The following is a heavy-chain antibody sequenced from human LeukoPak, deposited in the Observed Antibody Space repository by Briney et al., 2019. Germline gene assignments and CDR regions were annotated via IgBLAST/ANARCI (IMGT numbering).Heavy chain of an antibody. CDR3: AKGENYGSGSYPYNWFDP. CDR1: GFTFSSYA. J-gene: IGHJ5*02. D-gene: IGHD3-10*01. CDR2: ISGGGGST. V-gene: IGHV3-23*01. Sequence: GGSLRPSFPASGFTFSSYAMSWVRQAPGKGLEWVSAISGGGGSTYYSDSVKGRFTISRDNSKNTLYLQMNSLRAEETAVYYCAKGENYGSGSYPYNWFDPWGQGTLVTVSS.